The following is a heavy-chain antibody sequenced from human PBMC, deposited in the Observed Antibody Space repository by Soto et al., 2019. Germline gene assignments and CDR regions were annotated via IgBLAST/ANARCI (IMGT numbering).Heavy chain of an antibody. Sequence: LXLTCTVSRDSISSGNPYWSWIRQPPGKGLEWIGYIFYSGTAYYNPSLKSRLTISVDTSKNQFSLKLSSVTAADTAVYYCARTDYGTAYFDPWGQGSLVTVSS. CDR1: RDSISSGNPY. V-gene: IGHV4-30-4*01. J-gene: IGHJ5*02. D-gene: IGHD3-10*01. CDR2: IFYSGTA. CDR3: ARTDYGTAYFDP.